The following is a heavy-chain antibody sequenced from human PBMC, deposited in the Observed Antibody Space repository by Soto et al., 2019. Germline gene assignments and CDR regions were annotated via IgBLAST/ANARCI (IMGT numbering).Heavy chain of an antibody. Sequence: SETLSLTCTVSGGSFKSGSYSWSWIRQPPGKGLEWIGYVYHTGRTSYNPSLKSRVSISMDTSKNQFSLNLDPVDTATYFCAHRGIAVRNWFDPWGQGTLVTVSS. CDR3: GIAVRNWFDP. CDR2: VYHTGRT. V-gene: IGHV4-61*01. J-gene: IGHJ5*02. CDR1: GGSFKSGSYS. D-gene: IGHD6-19*01.